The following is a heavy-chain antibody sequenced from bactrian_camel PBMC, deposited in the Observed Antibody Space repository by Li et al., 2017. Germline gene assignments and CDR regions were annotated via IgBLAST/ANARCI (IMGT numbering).Heavy chain of an antibody. CDR1: AYTPANVR. CDR2: LASDGSS. V-gene: IGHV3S53*01. Sequence: VQLVESGGGSVQAGGSLRLSCAFDAYTPANVRMAWFRQAPGKEREGVASLASDGSSIYANSLKGRFTISQDGAENAVYLQMNGLKPEDTAMYYCAASRLGSTINWRQERRWGYWGQGTQVTVS. J-gene: IGHJ4*01. CDR3: AASRLGSTINWRQERRWGY. D-gene: IGHD4*01.